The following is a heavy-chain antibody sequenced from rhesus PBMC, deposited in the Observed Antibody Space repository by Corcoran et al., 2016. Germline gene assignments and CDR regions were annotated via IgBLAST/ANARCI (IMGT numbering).Heavy chain of an antibody. V-gene: IGHV4S18*01. J-gene: IGHJ4*01. D-gene: IGHD6-25*01. CDR2: IYSNTERT. Sequence: QVQLQESGPGLVKPSETLSLTCAVSGGSISGSNWWSWIRQPPGKGLEWIGGIYSNTERTNYNPCLKNRVTISKDTAKNQFSLKRSSVTAADTAVYYCARGYSGSWNYFDYWGQGVLVTVSS. CDR3: ARGYSGSWNYFDY. CDR1: GGSISGSNW.